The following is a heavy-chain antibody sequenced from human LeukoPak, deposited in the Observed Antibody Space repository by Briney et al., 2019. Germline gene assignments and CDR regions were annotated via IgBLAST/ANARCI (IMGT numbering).Heavy chain of an antibody. CDR3: ARDHGYSSGWYDDY. CDR1: GFTFSSYS. J-gene: IGHJ4*02. D-gene: IGHD6-19*01. V-gene: IGHV3-21*01. Sequence: GGSLRLSCAASGFTFSSYSMNWVRQAPGKGLEWVSSISSSSSYLYYADSVKGRFTISRDNAKNSLYLQMNSLRAEDTAVYYCARDHGYSSGWYDDYWGQGTLVTVSS. CDR2: ISSSSSYL.